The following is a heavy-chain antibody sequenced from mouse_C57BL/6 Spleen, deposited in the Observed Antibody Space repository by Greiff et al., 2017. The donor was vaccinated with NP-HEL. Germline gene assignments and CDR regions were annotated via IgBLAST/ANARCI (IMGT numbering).Heavy chain of an antibody. V-gene: IGHV1-76*01. D-gene: IGHD2-3*01. Sequence: VKLQESGAELVRPGASVKLSCKASGYTFTDYYINWVKQRPGQGLEWIARIYPGSGNTYYNEKFKGKATLTAEKSSSTAYMQRSSLTSEDSAVYFGARGGDDGYPCYFDYWGQGTTLTVSS. CDR2: IYPGSGNT. CDR1: GYTFTDYY. J-gene: IGHJ2*01. CDR3: ARGGDDGYPCYFDY.